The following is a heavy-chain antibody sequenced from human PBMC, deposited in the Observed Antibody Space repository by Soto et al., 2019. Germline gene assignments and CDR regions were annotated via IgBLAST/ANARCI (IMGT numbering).Heavy chain of an antibody. V-gene: IGHV3-23*01. CDR3: AKDQNRIDVAAGTWGY. D-gene: IGHD6-13*01. Sequence: EVQLLESGGGLVQPGGSLRLSCAASGFTFSSYAMSRVRQAPGKGLEWVSAISGSGGSTYYADSVKCRFTISRDNSKNTLYLQMNSLRAEDTGVYYCAKDQNRIDVAAGTWGYWGQGSLVTVSS. CDR1: GFTFSSYA. CDR2: ISGSGGST. J-gene: IGHJ4*02.